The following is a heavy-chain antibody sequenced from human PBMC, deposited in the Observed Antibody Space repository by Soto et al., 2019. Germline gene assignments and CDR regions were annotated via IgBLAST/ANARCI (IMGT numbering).Heavy chain of an antibody. CDR1: GYTFTGYY. D-gene: IGHD2-2*01. CDR3: ARTPCSSTRCYVGSWDY. Sequence: QVQLVQSGAEVKKPGASVKVSCRASGYTFTGYYMHWVRQAPGQGLEWMGWINPNSGGTNYAQNFQGWVTMTRDTSSSTADMELSRLRSDDTAVYYCARTPCSSTRCYVGSWDYWGQGTLVTVSS. V-gene: IGHV1-2*04. J-gene: IGHJ4*02. CDR2: INPNSGGT.